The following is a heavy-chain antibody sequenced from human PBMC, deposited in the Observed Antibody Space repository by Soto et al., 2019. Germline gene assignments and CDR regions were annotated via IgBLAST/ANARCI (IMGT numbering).Heavy chain of an antibody. Sequence: QITLKESGPTLVKPTQTLTLTCTVSGFSLSTTGVSVGWIRQPPGKALEWLALIFWDDDRRYSPSLKSRLTITKDPSKNQVVLTMTNMDPVDTATYYCAHRLRYCTGGSCYSFHYFDSWGQGTRVTVSS. CDR3: AHRLRYCTGGSCYSFHYFDS. CDR1: GFSLSTTGVS. J-gene: IGHJ4*02. D-gene: IGHD2-15*01. V-gene: IGHV2-5*02. CDR2: IFWDDDR.